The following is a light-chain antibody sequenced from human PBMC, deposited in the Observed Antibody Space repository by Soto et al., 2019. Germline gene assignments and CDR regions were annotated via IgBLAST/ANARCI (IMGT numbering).Light chain of an antibody. CDR1: SSNIGSKT. CDR3: SSYTTSYFYV. Sequence: QSVLTQPPSASGTPGQRVTISCSGSSSNIGSKTVNWYQYLPGTAPKLLTWPNNQRPSGVPDRFSASKSAFTASLTISGLQAEDEAHYYCSSYTTSYFYVFGPGTKLTVL. V-gene: IGLV1-44*01. CDR2: PNN. J-gene: IGLJ1*01.